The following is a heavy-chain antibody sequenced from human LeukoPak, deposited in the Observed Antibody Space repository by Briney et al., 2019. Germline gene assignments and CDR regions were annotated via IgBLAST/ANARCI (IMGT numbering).Heavy chain of an antibody. CDR3: VRGPIAAASTGNRNEDY. CDR1: GFTFSSYG. V-gene: IGHV3-33*08. Sequence: GGSLRLSCAASGFTFSSYGIHWVRQAPGKGLEWVAVIWYDGTKKFYADSVEGRFTISRDNVKNTLYLQVNSVRADDTAVYYCVRGPIAAASTGNRNEDYWGQGTLVTVSS. D-gene: IGHD6-13*01. J-gene: IGHJ4*02. CDR2: IWYDGTKK.